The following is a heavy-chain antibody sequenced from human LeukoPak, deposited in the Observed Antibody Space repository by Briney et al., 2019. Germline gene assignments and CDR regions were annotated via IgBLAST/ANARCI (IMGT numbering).Heavy chain of an antibody. D-gene: IGHD2-15*01. Sequence: KTSETLSLTCTVSSGSISTSNYYWGWVRQPPGKALEWIGYIYYSGSTNYNPSLKSRVTISVDTSKNRFSLKLSSVTAADTAVYYCARGVAGFDYWGQGTLVTVSS. CDR2: IYYSGST. CDR1: SGSISTSNYY. J-gene: IGHJ4*02. V-gene: IGHV4-61*05. CDR3: ARGVAGFDY.